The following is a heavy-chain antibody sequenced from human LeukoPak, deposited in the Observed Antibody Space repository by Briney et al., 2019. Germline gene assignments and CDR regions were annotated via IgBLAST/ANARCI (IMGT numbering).Heavy chain of an antibody. CDR1: GFTFSTYS. CDR3: ARVGVITYDY. J-gene: IGHJ4*02. CDR2: ISTSSSYI. D-gene: IGHD3-22*01. Sequence: GGSLRLSCAASGFTFSTYSMNWVRQAPGKGLEWVSFISTSSSYIYYADSVKGRFTISRDNAKNSLYLQMNSLRAEDTAAYYCARVGVITYDYWGQGTLVTVSS. V-gene: IGHV3-21*01.